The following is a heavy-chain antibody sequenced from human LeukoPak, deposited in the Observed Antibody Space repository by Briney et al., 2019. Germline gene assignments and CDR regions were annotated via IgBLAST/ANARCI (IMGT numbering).Heavy chain of an antibody. CDR1: GYSISSGYY. J-gene: IGHJ1*01. V-gene: IGHV4-38-2*02. CDR3: ARDHLWFGELPRQEYFQH. D-gene: IGHD3-10*01. Sequence: SGAPSLPCPVAGYSISSGYYWGWIRQPPGKGLEWIGSIYHSGSTYYNPSLKSRVTISVDTSKNQFSLKLSSVTAADTAVYYCARDHLWFGELPRQEYFQHWGQGTLVTVSS. CDR2: IYHSGST.